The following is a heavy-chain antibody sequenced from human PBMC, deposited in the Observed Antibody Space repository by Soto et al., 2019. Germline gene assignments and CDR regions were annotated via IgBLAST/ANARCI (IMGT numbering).Heavy chain of an antibody. CDR2: IIPIFGTA. Sequence: QVQLVQSGAEVKKPGSSVKVSCKASGGTFSSYAISWVRQAPGQGLEWMGGIIPIFGTANYAQKFQGRVTITADESTSTAYMALSSLRSEDTAVYYCASTYCSGGSCPMDAFDIWGQGTMVTVSS. D-gene: IGHD2-15*01. CDR3: ASTYCSGGSCPMDAFDI. CDR1: GGTFSSYA. J-gene: IGHJ3*02. V-gene: IGHV1-69*01.